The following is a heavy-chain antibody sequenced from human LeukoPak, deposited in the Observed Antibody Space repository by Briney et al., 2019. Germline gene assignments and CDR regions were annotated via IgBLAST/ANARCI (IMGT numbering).Heavy chain of an antibody. J-gene: IGHJ6*02. CDR2: IVGSGGSI. CDR1: GFPFSHYA. CDR3: ARDPGTDTAMVLHYYFYGMDV. Sequence: GGSLRLSCAASGFPFSHYAMFWVRQAPGKGLEWVSGIVGSGGSIYYADSVKGRFSISRDNSKNTLYLQMNSLRAEDTAVYYCARDPGTDTAMVLHYYFYGMDVWGQGTTVTVSS. V-gene: IGHV3-23*01. D-gene: IGHD5-18*01.